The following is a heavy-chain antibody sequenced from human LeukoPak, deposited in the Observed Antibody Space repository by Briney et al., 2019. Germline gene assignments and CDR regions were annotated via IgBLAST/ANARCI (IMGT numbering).Heavy chain of an antibody. CDR3: ARDRLKSGSYYFDY. CDR1: AFTFSDYS. V-gene: IGHV3-48*01. CDR2: ISGRSSTI. Sequence: GGSLRLSCAASAFTFSDYSMNWVRQAPGKGLEWVSYISGRSSTIYYANSVKGRFTISRDNAKSSMYLQMNSLRAEDTAVYYCARDRLKSGSYYFDYWGQGTLVTVSS. J-gene: IGHJ4*02. D-gene: IGHD1-26*01.